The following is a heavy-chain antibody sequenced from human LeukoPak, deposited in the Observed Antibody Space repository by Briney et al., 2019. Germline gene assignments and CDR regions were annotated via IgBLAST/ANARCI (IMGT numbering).Heavy chain of an antibody. Sequence: ASVKVSCKASGYMFSAYYINWVRQSPGLGLEWLGWINPNSGGTNYAQKFQGRVSMTSDSSTSTAYLELNSLRSDDTAIYFCARLNGGNLRGIPYWGQGSLVTVSS. CDR3: ARLNGGNLRGIPY. V-gene: IGHV1-2*02. CDR1: GYMFSAYY. J-gene: IGHJ4*02. CDR2: INPNSGGT. D-gene: IGHD4-23*01.